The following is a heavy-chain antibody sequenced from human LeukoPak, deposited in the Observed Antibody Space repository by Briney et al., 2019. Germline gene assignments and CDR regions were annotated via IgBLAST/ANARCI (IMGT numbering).Heavy chain of an antibody. CDR2: IYYSGST. V-gene: IGHV4-59*01. Sequence: SETLSLTCTVSGGSIGSYYWSWIRQPPGKGLEWIGYIYYSGSTNYNPSLKSRVTISVDTSKNQFSLKLSSVTAADTAVYYCARGGDLGYWGQGTLVTVSS. CDR1: GGSIGSYY. D-gene: IGHD3-16*01. CDR3: ARGGDLGY. J-gene: IGHJ4*02.